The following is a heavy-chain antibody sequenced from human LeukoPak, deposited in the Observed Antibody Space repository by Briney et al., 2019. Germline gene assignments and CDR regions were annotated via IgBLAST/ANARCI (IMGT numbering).Heavy chain of an antibody. CDR1: GGSISSYY. CDR2: IYYSGST. J-gene: IGHJ1*01. CDR3: ARSRESSGWYSGYPSLYFQH. V-gene: IGHV4-59*08. D-gene: IGHD6-19*01. Sequence: PSETLSLTCTVSGGSISSYYWSWIRQPPGKGLEWIGNIYYSGSTNYNPSLKSRVTISVDTSKNQFSLKLSSVTAADTAVYYCARSRESSGWYSGYPSLYFQHWGQGTLVTVSS.